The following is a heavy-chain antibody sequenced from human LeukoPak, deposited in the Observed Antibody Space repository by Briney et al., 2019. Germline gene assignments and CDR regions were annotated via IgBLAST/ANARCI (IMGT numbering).Heavy chain of an antibody. CDR3: ARSNYYDSSGYYYAGY. CDR2: IYPGDSDT. J-gene: IGHJ4*02. Sequence: GESLKISCKGSGYSFTSYWIGWVRQMPGKGLEWMGIIYPGDSDTRYSPSFQGQVTISADKSISTAYLQWSSLKASDTAMYHCARSNYYDSSGYYYAGYWGQGTLVTVSS. CDR1: GYSFTSYW. V-gene: IGHV5-51*01. D-gene: IGHD3-22*01.